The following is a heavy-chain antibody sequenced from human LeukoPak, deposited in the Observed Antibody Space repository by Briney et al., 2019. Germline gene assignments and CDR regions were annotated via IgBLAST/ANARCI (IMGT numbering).Heavy chain of an antibody. CDR2: FDPEDDER. V-gene: IGHV1-24*01. CDR3: AAELMSGHFDH. D-gene: IGHD3-3*01. Sequence: ASVKVSCKASGYILSELSMHWVRQAPGKGLEWMGGFDPEDDERIFAQKFQGRVTMTEDTSTDTAYMELSSLRSEDTAVYYCAAELMSGHFDHWGQGTLVTVSS. J-gene: IGHJ4*02. CDR1: GYILSELS.